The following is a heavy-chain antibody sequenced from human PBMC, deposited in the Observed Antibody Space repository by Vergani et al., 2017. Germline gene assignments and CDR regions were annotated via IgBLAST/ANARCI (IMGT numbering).Heavy chain of an antibody. V-gene: IGHV3-74*03. CDR2: IKSDGSIT. Sequence: DVHLAESGGGFFQPGGSLRLSCSASGFSFNSYWMHWVRQVPGKGLLWVSRIKSDGSITAYADSVKGRFTISRDNAQNTLYLQMNSLRVEDTGVYYCVRDHYVVVGPAAGAFDSWGQGTLVTVSS. CDR3: VRDHYVVVGPAAGAFDS. J-gene: IGHJ4*02. CDR1: GFSFNSYW. D-gene: IGHD2-21*01.